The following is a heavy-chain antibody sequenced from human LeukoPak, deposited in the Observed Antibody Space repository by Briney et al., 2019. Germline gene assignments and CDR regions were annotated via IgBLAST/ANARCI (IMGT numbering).Heavy chain of an antibody. Sequence: GGSLRLSCAASGFTFSSHGMHWVRQAPGKGLEWVSSISSSSSYIYYADSVKGRFTISRDNAKNSLYLQMNSLRAEDTAVYYCARDDWYDFLGEHGMDVWGQGTTVTVSS. D-gene: IGHD3-10*01. CDR1: GFTFSSHG. V-gene: IGHV3-21*01. CDR2: ISSSSSYI. J-gene: IGHJ6*02. CDR3: ARDDWYDFLGEHGMDV.